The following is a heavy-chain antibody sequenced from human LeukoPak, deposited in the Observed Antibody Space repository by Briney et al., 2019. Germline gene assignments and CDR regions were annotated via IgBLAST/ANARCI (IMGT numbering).Heavy chain of an antibody. J-gene: IGHJ3*02. CDR1: GGSISSSSYY. D-gene: IGHD3-10*02. CDR3: ARDFKYYYDRGTSAFDI. Sequence: PSETLSLTCTVSGGSISSSSYYWGWIRQPPGKGLEWIGSIYYSGSTYYNPSLKSRVTISVDTSKNQFSLKLSSVTAADTAVYYCARDFKYYYDRGTSAFDIWGQGKLVTVSS. CDR2: IYYSGST. V-gene: IGHV4-39*02.